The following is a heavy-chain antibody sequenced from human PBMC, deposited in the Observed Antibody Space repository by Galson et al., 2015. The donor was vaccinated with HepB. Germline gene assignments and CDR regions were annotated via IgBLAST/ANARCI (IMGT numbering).Heavy chain of an antibody. J-gene: IGHJ4*02. Sequence: SVKVSCKASGFTFTSSAVQWVPQARGQRLEWIGWTVVGSGNTNYAQKFQERVTVTRDMSTATVYMELSSLRPEDTAIYYCAAGLYCGNVNCYPPRDYWGQGTLVTVSS. CDR1: GFTFTSSA. CDR3: AAGLYCGNVNCYPPRDY. CDR2: TVVGSGNT. D-gene: IGHD2-2*01. V-gene: IGHV1-58*01.